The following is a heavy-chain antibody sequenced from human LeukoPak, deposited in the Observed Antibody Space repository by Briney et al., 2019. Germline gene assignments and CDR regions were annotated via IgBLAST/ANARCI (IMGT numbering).Heavy chain of an antibody. Sequence: PGGSLRLSCAASGFTFSSYGMHWVRQAPGKGLEWVAVISYDGSNKYYADSVKGRFTISRDNSKNTLYLQMNSLRAEDTAVYYCAKDLHYDSSPGDAFDIWGQGTMVTVSS. V-gene: IGHV3-30*18. CDR1: GFTFSSYG. D-gene: IGHD3-22*01. CDR2: ISYDGSNK. CDR3: AKDLHYDSSPGDAFDI. J-gene: IGHJ3*02.